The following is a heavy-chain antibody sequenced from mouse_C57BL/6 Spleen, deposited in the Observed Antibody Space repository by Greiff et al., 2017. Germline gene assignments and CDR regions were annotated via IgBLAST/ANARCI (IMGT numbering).Heavy chain of an antibody. CDR3: ARTQGYDSSYAMDY. Sequence: QVQLQQPGAELVKPGASVKLSCKASGYTFTSYWLHWVKQRPGQGLEWIGMIHPNSGSTNYNEKFKSKATLTVDKSSSTAYMQLISLTSEDSAVYYCARTQGYDSSYAMDYWGQGTSVTVAS. V-gene: IGHV1-64*01. D-gene: IGHD2-4*01. CDR2: IHPNSGST. J-gene: IGHJ4*01. CDR1: GYTFTSYW.